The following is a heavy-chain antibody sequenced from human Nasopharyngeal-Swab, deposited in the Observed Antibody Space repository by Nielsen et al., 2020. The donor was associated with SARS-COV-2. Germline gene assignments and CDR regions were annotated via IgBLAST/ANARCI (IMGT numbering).Heavy chain of an antibody. V-gene: IGHV3-23*01. J-gene: IGHJ4*02. Sequence: SCAASGFTFSAHAMIWVRQVAGKGLEWVSAVSGDVAHTTYYADSVKGRFTISRDNSKNTLYLQMNGLRAEDAAIYYCARDGRIGYGVYLDYWGQGTPVTVSS. CDR2: VSGDVAHTT. CDR1: GFTFSAHA. CDR3: ARDGRIGYGVYLDY. D-gene: IGHD5-12*01.